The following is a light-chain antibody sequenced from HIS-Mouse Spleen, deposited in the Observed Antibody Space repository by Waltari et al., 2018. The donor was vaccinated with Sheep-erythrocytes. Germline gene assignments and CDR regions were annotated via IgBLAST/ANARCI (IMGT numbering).Light chain of an antibody. CDR2: GAS. J-gene: IGKJ1*01. Sequence: EIGLTQSPGTLSLSPGERATLSCRASQSVSSSYLAWYQQKPGQAPRHLIYGASSRATCIPDRFSGSGSGTDFTLSISRLEPEDFAVYYCQQYCSSLRTFGQGTKVEIK. V-gene: IGKV3-20*01. CDR1: QSVSSSY. CDR3: QQYCSSLRT.